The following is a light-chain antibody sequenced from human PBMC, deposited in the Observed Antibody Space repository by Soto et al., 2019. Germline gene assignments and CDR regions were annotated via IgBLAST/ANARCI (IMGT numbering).Light chain of an antibody. CDR2: DVT. V-gene: IGLV2-14*03. Sequence: QSVLTQPASVSGSPGQSITISCTGSSNDIGGYNFVSWYQQHPGKAPNLVIYDVTNRPSGVSNRFSGSKSGNTASLTISGLQTEDEDDYYCSSYTTTSTLLFGGGTKVTVL. CDR3: SSYTTTSTLL. J-gene: IGLJ2*01. CDR1: SNDIGGYNF.